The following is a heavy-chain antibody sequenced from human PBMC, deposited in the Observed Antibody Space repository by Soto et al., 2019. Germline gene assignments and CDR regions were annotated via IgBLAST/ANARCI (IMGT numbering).Heavy chain of an antibody. Sequence: GGSLRLSCAASGFTVSSNYMSWVRQAPGKGLEWVSVIYSGGSTYYADSVKGRFTISRDNSKNTLYLQMNSLRAEDTAGYYWARGNGASLNWGMRGGDYWGQGTLVTVSS. J-gene: IGHJ4*02. V-gene: IGHV3-66*01. D-gene: IGHD7-27*01. CDR1: GFTVSSNY. CDR3: ARGNGASLNWGMRGGDY. CDR2: IYSGGST.